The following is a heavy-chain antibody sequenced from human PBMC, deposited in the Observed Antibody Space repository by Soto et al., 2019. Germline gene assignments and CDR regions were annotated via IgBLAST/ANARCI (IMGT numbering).Heavy chain of an antibody. CDR3: ARDRVDYGMDV. Sequence: GGPLRLSCAASGFTFSSYDMHWVRQATGKGLEWVSAIGTAGDTYYPGSVKGRFTISRENAKNSLYLQMNSLRAGDTAVYYCARDRVDYGMDVWGQGTTVTVSS. V-gene: IGHV3-13*01. CDR1: GFTFSSYD. J-gene: IGHJ6*02. D-gene: IGHD2-15*01. CDR2: IGTAGDT.